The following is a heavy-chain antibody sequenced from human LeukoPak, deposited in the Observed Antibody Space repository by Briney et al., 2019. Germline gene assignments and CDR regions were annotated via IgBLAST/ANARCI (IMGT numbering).Heavy chain of an antibody. CDR2: INHSGST. V-gene: IGHV4-34*01. D-gene: IGHD1-26*01. CDR1: GSSFSSYY. J-gene: IGHJ4*02. CDR3: ARSRATLDY. Sequence: PSETLSLTCAVYGSSFSSYYWSWIRQPPGKGLEWIGEINHSGSTNYNPSLKSRVTISVDTSKNQFSLMLSSVTAADTAVYYCARSRATLDYWGQGTLVTVSS.